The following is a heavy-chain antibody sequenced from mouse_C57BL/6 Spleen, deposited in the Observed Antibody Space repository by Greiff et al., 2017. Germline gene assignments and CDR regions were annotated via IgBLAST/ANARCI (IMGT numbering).Heavy chain of an antibody. CDR2: IDPSDSYT. CDR3: ARDRAYYSNSGYAMDY. CDR1: GYTFTSYW. J-gene: IGHJ4*01. D-gene: IGHD2-5*01. V-gene: IGHV1-50*01. Sequence: QVQLQQPGAELVKPGASVKLSCKASGYTFTSYWMQWVKQRPGQGLEWIGEIDPSDSYTNYTQKFKGKATLTVDTSSSTAYMQLSSLTSEDAAVYYCARDRAYYSNSGYAMDYWGQGTSVTVSS.